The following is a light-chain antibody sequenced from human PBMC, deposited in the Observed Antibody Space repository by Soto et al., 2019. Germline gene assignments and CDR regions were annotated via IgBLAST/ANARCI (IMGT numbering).Light chain of an antibody. CDR3: SSYTNRGTRV. CDR1: SSDVGGYNY. CDR2: EVS. Sequence: QSALTQPASVSGSPGQSITISCTGTSSDVGGYNYVSWYQQHPGKAPKLMIYEVSNRPSGVSNRFSGSKSGNTASLTISGRQPDDEADYYCSSYTNRGTRVFGGGTKLTVL. J-gene: IGLJ3*02. V-gene: IGLV2-14*01.